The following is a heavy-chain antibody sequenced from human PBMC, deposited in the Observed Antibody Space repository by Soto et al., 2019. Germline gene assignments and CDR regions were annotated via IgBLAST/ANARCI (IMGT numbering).Heavy chain of an antibody. CDR2: ISSNGGTT. Sequence: EVQLAESGGGMVQPGGSLRLSCVASGFPFSTFDMQWFRQAPGKGLEYVSCISSNGGTTYYGNSVKGRFTISRDNSKNTLYRQMGSLRAEDMGVYYCVRRVSGNYDYWGQGTLVTVSS. V-gene: IGHV3-64*01. D-gene: IGHD1-7*01. CDR3: VRRVSGNYDY. CDR1: GFPFSTFD. J-gene: IGHJ4*02.